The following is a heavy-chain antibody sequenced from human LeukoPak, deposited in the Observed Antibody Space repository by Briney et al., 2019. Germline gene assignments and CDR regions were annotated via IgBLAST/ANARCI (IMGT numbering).Heavy chain of an antibody. D-gene: IGHD6-19*01. CDR1: GFTFSSYG. Sequence: PGRSLRLSCAASGFTFSSYGMHWVRQAPGKGLEWVAVISYDGSNKYYADSVKGRFTISRDNSKNTLYLQMNSLRAEDTAVYYCAKALSSGLDYWGQGTLVTVSS. J-gene: IGHJ4*02. CDR3: AKALSSGLDY. CDR2: ISYDGSNK. V-gene: IGHV3-30*18.